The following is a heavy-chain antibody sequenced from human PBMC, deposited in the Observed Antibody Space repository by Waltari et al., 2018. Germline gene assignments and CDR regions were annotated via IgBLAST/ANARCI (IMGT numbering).Heavy chain of an antibody. Sequence: EVQLVESGGGLVKPGGSLRLSCAASGFTFSSSSMTWVRQAPGKGLEWVSSISSSSSYIYYADSVKGRFTISRDNAKNSLYLQMNSLRAEDTAVYYCAKTYQPLLEGAYYFDYWGQGTLVTVSS. J-gene: IGHJ4*02. V-gene: IGHV3-21*01. CDR2: ISSSSSYI. CDR1: GFTFSSSS. D-gene: IGHD2-2*01. CDR3: AKTYQPLLEGAYYFDY.